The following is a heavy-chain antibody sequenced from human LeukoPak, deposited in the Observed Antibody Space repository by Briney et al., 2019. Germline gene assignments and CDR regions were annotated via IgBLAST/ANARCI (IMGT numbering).Heavy chain of an antibody. CDR2: MNPNSGNT. Sequence: ASAKVSCKASGYTFTSYDINWVRQATGQGLEWMGWMNPNSGNTGYAQKFQGRVTITRNTSISTAYMELSSLRSEDTAVYYCARDIPPGYYDSSGFDYWGQGTLVTVSS. D-gene: IGHD3-22*01. V-gene: IGHV1-8*01. J-gene: IGHJ4*02. CDR3: ARDIPPGYYDSSGFDY. CDR1: GYTFTSYD.